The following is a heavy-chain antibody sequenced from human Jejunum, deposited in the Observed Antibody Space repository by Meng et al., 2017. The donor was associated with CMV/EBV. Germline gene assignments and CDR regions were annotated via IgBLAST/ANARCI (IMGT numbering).Heavy chain of an antibody. Sequence: NYMSWVRQAPGKGLRCVSVLYSGGNTYYADSVKGRFTISRDNSKNTLYLQMNSLRAEDTAVYYCAREGTGYCSSSSCPEGLGVFDIWGQGTMVTVSS. J-gene: IGHJ3*02. CDR2: LYSGGNT. V-gene: IGHV3-53*01. CDR3: AREGTGYCSSSSCPEGLGVFDI. D-gene: IGHD2-15*01. CDR1: NY.